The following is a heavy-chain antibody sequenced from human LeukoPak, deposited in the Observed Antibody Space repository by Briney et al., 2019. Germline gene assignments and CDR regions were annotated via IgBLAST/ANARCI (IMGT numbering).Heavy chain of an antibody. D-gene: IGHD6-13*01. V-gene: IGHV3-48*01. Sequence: GGSLRLSCAASGFTFSSYAMSWVRQAPGKGLEWVSFISSSSSTMYYADSVKGRFTISRDSAKKSLYLQMNSLRAEDTAVYYCAREERSSSWEPYFDYWGQGTLVAVSS. J-gene: IGHJ4*02. CDR2: ISSSSSTM. CDR1: GFTFSSYA. CDR3: AREERSSSWEPYFDY.